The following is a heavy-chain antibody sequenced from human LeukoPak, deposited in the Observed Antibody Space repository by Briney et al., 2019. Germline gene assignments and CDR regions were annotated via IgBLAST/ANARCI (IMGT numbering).Heavy chain of an antibody. CDR1: GFTFSSYW. CDR3: AKGGNSPIWFGETNFDY. D-gene: IGHD3-10*01. CDR2: INSDGSST. Sequence: GGSLRLSCAASGFTFSSYWMHWVRHAPGKGLVWVSRINSDGSSTTYADSVKGRFTISRDNAKNTLYLQMNSLRAEDTAVYYCAKGGNSPIWFGETNFDYWGQGTLVTVSS. V-gene: IGHV3-74*01. J-gene: IGHJ4*02.